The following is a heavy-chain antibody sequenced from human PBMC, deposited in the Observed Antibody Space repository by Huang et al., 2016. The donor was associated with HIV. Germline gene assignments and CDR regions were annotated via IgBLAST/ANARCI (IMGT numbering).Heavy chain of an antibody. Sequence: EVQLVESGGGLVQPGGSLRVSCGASGVSISTYWMRWVRQTPGKGLEWVASIKQDGSEKDYVDAVKGRFIISRDNAKNSLYLQMNSLRAEDTAVYYCTRGPLGWLVHRYFYHWGQGTLVTVSS. CDR1: GVSISTYW. V-gene: IGHV3-7*01. D-gene: IGHD6-19*01. J-gene: IGHJ1*01. CDR2: IKQDGSEK. CDR3: TRGPLGWLVHRYFYH.